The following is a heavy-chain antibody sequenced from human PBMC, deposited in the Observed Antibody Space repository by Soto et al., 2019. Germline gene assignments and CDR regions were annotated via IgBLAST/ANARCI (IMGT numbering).Heavy chain of an antibody. CDR2: IYWDDDK. Sequence: QITLKESGPTLVKPTQTLTLTCTFSGFSFSTSGVGVGWIRQPPGKALEWLALIYWDDDKRYSPSLKSRLTITKDTSKNQVVLTMTNMDPVDTATYYCEHRGPSWTTDAFDIWGQGTMVTVSS. D-gene: IGHD4-17*01. J-gene: IGHJ3*02. CDR3: EHRGPSWTTDAFDI. V-gene: IGHV2-5*02. CDR1: GFSFSTSGVG.